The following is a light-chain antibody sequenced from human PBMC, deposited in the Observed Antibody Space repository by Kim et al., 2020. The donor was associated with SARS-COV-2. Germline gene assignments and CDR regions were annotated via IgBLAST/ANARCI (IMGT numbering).Light chain of an antibody. J-gene: IGLJ3*02. Sequence: QSALTQPASMSGSPGQSITISCTGTSSDVGGYNYVSWYQQHPGKAPKLLIYDVNKWPSGVSNRFSGSKSGNTASLTISGLQAEDEADYYCCSFTSSTTWVFGGGTQLTVL. CDR3: CSFTSSTTWV. CDR1: SSDVGGYNY. CDR2: DVN. V-gene: IGLV2-14*03.